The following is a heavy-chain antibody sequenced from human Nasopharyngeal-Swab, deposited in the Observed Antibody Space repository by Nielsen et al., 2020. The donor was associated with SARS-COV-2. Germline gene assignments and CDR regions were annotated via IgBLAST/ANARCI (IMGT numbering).Heavy chain of an antibody. V-gene: IGHV3-49*04. CDR3: TSQTYYYDSSETLYYYYMDV. CDR2: IRSKTYGETT. D-gene: IGHD3-22*01. Sequence: GESLTISCTGSGFTFGNYSMNWVRQAPGKGLEWVGFIRSKTYGETTDYAASVKGRFTISRDDSKSIAYLQMNSLRTEDTAVYYCTSQTYYYDSSETLYYYYMDVWGKGTTVTVSS. CDR1: GFTFGNYS. J-gene: IGHJ6*03.